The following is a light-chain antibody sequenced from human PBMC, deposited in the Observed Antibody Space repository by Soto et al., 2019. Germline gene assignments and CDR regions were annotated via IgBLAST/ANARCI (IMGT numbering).Light chain of an antibody. J-gene: IGKJ2*01. V-gene: IGKV3-15*01. CDR1: QRISSN. CDR2: GAS. CDR3: QQYKDWPPYT. Sequence: EILMTQSQATLSFSPGERATLSCRASQRISSNVAWYQLKPGQAPRLLIYGASTRATGVPARFSGGGSGTEFTLTISSLQSADFAVYFCQQYKDWPPYTFGQGTKLEIK.